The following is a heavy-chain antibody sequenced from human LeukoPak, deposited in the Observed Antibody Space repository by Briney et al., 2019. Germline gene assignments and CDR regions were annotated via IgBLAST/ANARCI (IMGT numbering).Heavy chain of an antibody. CDR3: ARPRTPPGYSGSIGMVYGMDV. CDR1: GFTFSSYS. Sequence: GGSLRLSCAASGFTFSSYSMNWVRQAPGKGLEWVSSISSSSSYIYYADSVKGRFTISRDNAKNSLYLQMNSLRAEDTAVYYCARPRTPPGYSGSIGMVYGMDVWGQGTTVTVSS. D-gene: IGHD6-13*01. CDR2: ISSSSSYI. J-gene: IGHJ6*02. V-gene: IGHV3-21*01.